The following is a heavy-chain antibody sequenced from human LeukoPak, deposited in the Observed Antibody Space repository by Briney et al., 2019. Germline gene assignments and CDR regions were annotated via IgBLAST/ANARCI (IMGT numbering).Heavy chain of an antibody. CDR3: SRDPRVLDY. J-gene: IGHJ4*02. CDR1: GFSFSDFY. Sequence: PGRSLRLSCEASGFSFSDFYMSSLRQPPGNGLESSSYIGPSGNFINYADSVKGRFTISRDNAKKSLYLQINSLRAEDTAVYYCSRDPRVLDYWGQGTLVTVSS. V-gene: IGHV3-11*01. CDR2: IGPSGNFI.